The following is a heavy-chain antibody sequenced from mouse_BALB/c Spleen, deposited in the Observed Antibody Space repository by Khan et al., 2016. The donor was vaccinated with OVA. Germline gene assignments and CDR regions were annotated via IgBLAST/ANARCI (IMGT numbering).Heavy chain of an antibody. CDR2: ISYSGST. J-gene: IGHJ3*01. Sequence: VQLKESGPSLVKPSQTLSLTCSVTGDSITSGYWNWIRKFPGNKLEYMGYISYSGSTYYNPSLKSRISITRDTSKNQYYLQLNSVTTEDTATYYCARYDYDYDGAIAYWGQGTLVTVSA. CDR3: ARYDYDYDGAIAY. CDR1: GDSITSGY. D-gene: IGHD2-4*01. V-gene: IGHV3-8*02.